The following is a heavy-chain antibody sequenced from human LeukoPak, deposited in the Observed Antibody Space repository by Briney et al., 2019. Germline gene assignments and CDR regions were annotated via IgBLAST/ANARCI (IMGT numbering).Heavy chain of an antibody. CDR2: ISGSGGST. D-gene: IGHD6-13*01. Sequence: GGSLRLSCAASGFTFSSYAMSWVRQAPGKGLEWVSAISGSGGSTYYADSVKGRFTISRDNSKNTLSLQMDSLKVDDTAVYYCARLGSTWYPDSWGQGTLVTVSS. J-gene: IGHJ5*02. CDR1: GFTFSSYA. CDR3: ARLGSTWYPDS. V-gene: IGHV3-23*01.